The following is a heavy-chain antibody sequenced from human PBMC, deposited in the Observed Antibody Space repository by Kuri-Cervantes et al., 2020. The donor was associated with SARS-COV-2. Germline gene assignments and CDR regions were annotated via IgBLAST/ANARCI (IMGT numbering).Heavy chain of an antibody. CDR1: GGSISSHY. V-gene: IGHV4-59*11. J-gene: IGHJ4*02. CDR2: IYYSGST. CDR3: ARDGTVGY. Sequence: GSLRLSCTVSGGSISSHYWSWIRQPPGKGLEWIGYIYYSGSTNYNPSLKSRVTISVDTSKNQFSLKLSSVTAADTAVYYCARDGTVGYWGQGTLVTVSS. D-gene: IGHD4-23*01.